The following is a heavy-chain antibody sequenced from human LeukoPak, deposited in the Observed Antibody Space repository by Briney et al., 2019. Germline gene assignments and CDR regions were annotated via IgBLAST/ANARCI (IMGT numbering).Heavy chain of an antibody. Sequence: SETLSLTCAVYGGSFSGYYWSWIRQPPGKGPEWIGEINHSGSTNYNPSLKSRVTISVDTSKNQFSLKLSSVTAADTAVYYCAREWRQQLNWFDPWGQGTLVTVSS. J-gene: IGHJ5*02. CDR1: GGSFSGYY. V-gene: IGHV4-34*01. CDR3: AREWRQQLNWFDP. D-gene: IGHD6-13*01. CDR2: INHSGST.